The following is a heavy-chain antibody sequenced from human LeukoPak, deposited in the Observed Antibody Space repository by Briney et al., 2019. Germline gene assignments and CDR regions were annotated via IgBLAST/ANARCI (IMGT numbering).Heavy chain of an antibody. Sequence: SETLSLTCTVSGGSISSSSYYWGWIRQPPGKGLEWIGSIYYSGSTYYNPSLKSRVTISVDTSKNQFSLKLSSVTAADTAVHYCARDPSFYDSSGGPYYFDYWGQGTLVTVSS. D-gene: IGHD3-22*01. V-gene: IGHV4-39*07. CDR1: GGSISSSSYY. CDR2: IYYSGST. J-gene: IGHJ4*02. CDR3: ARDPSFYDSSGGPYYFDY.